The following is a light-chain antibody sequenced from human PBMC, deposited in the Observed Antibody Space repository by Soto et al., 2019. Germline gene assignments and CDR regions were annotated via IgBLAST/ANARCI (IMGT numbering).Light chain of an antibody. J-gene: IGKJ4*01. CDR3: QQYIHWPPLT. V-gene: IGKV3-15*01. Sequence: EIVLTQSPATLSLSPGERATLSCRASQSVINNLAWYQQKPGQGPRLLIFGASTRATDIPARFSGSGSGTEFTLTISSLQSEDFAVYYCQQYIHWPPLTFGGGTKVEIK. CDR2: GAS. CDR1: QSVINN.